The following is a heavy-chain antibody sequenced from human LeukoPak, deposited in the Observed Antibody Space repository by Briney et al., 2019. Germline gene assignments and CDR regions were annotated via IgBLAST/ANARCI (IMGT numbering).Heavy chain of an antibody. V-gene: IGHV4-38-2*02. CDR2: IYHSGIT. D-gene: IGHD3-22*01. CDR1: GYSISSGYY. Sequence: SETLSLTCIVSGYSISSGYYWGWIRQPPGKALEWIGNIYHSGITYYNPSLKSRVTISVDTSKNQFSLRLSSVTAADTAVYYCARVTGYIVEDYFDYWGQGTLVTVSS. CDR3: ARVTGYIVEDYFDY. J-gene: IGHJ4*02.